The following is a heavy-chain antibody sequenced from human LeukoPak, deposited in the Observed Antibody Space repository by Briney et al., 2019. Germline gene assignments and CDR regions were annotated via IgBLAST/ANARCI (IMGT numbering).Heavy chain of an antibody. V-gene: IGHV1-18*01. CDR1: GYTFTSYG. CDR3: AKDALTGGYCISTSCYNVD. Sequence: ASVKVSCKASGYTFTSYGISWVRQAPGQGLEWMGWISAYNGNTKYPQKFQGRVTMTTDTSTSTGYMELRSLRSDDTAVYYCAKDALTGGYCISTSCYNVDGGQGTLVTVSS. D-gene: IGHD2-2*02. CDR2: ISAYNGNT. J-gene: IGHJ4*02.